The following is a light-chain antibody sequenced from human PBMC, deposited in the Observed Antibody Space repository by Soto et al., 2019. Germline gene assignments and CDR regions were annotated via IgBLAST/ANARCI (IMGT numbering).Light chain of an antibody. CDR1: QSVSSSY. J-gene: IGKJ3*01. V-gene: IGKV3-20*01. Sequence: EIVLTQPPGTLSLSPGERATLSCRASQSVSSSYLAWYQQKPGQAPRLLIYDASSRATGIPDRFSGSGSGTDFTLTISRLEPEDFAVYYCQQYGSSPTFGPGTKVNIK. CDR2: DAS. CDR3: QQYGSSPT.